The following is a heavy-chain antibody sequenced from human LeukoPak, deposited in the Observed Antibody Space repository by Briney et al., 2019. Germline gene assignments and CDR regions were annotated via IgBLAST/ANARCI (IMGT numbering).Heavy chain of an antibody. CDR2: MYSSGGT. CDR3: AAKGNGYTGIYVFAQ. J-gene: IGHJ4*02. D-gene: IGHD1-26*01. CDR1: GFSVSSNY. Sequence: GGSLRLSCAASGFSVSSNYMSWVRQAPGKGLEWVSVMYSSGGTFYTDSVKGRFTISRDNSKNTLDLQMNSLTVEDTAVYYCAAKGNGYTGIYVFAQWGQGTLATVSS. V-gene: IGHV3-66*01.